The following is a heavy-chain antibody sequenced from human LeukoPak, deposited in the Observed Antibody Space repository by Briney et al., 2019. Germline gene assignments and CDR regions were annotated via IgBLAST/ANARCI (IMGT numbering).Heavy chain of an antibody. V-gene: IGHV4-59*01. CDR1: GGSISSYY. Sequence: PSETLSLTCTVSGGSISSYYWSWIRQPPGKGLEWIGYIYYSGSTNYNPSLKSRVTISVDTSKNQFSLKLSSVTAADTAVYYCARLTEGDFWSGYTFDYWGQGTLVTVSS. CDR3: ARLTEGDFWSGYTFDY. D-gene: IGHD3-3*01. J-gene: IGHJ4*02. CDR2: IYYSGST.